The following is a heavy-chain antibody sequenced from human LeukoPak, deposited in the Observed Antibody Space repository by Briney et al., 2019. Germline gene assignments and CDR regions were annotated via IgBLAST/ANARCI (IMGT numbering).Heavy chain of an antibody. J-gene: IGHJ4*02. CDR2: IRYDGSNK. D-gene: IGHD6-13*01. Sequence: GGSLRLSWTAYGFTFSSYGMHWVRQAPGKGLEWVAFIRYDGSNKYYADSVKGRFTISRDNSKNTLYLQMNSLRAEDTAVYYCAKSDIAAADMYYFDYWGQGTLVTVSS. CDR3: AKSDIAAADMYYFDY. V-gene: IGHV3-30*02. CDR1: GFTFSSYG.